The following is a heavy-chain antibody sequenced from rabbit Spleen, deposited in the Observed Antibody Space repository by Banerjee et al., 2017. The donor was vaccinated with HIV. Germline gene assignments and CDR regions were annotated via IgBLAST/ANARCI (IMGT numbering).Heavy chain of an antibody. V-gene: IGHV1S45*01. CDR2: IYVDSGTT. CDR1: GFSFSFQW. CDR3: ARKNGGWGYAFHP. J-gene: IGHJ2*01. D-gene: IGHD4-1*01. Sequence: QEQLEESGGDLVKPEGSLTLTCTASGFSFSFQWMNWVRQAPGKGLEWIACIYVDSGTTYYANWAKGRFTISKTSSTTVTLQMTSLTAADTATYFCARKNGGWGYAFHPWGPGTLVTVS.